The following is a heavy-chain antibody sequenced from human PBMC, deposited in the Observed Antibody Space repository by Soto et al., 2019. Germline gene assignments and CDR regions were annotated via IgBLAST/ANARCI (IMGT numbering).Heavy chain of an antibody. Sequence: PSEALSLTCTFSGGSISSYYWSWIRQPPRKGLGWIGCIYYSGSTHYNPSPKSRVTISVDTCKNPFSLKLSAVTAARPGVCYCGRGWVAYDYWGQGTLVTVPS. CDR1: GGSISSYY. V-gene: IGHV4-59*01. J-gene: IGHJ4*02. D-gene: IGHD2-15*01. CDR2: IYYSGST. CDR3: GRGWVAYDY.